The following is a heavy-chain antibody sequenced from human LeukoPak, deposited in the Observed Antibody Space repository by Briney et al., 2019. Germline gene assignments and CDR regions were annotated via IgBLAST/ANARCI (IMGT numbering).Heavy chain of an antibody. CDR2: ISFDGSFR. Sequence: GGSLRLSCAASGFTFRSFAMHWVRQAPGKGLEWVADISFDGSFRYYADSVKGRFTISRDNSKNTVYLQMHSLRADDTAVYYCAKDRIGTFPNHFDSWGQGTLVTVSS. J-gene: IGHJ4*02. V-gene: IGHV3-30*18. CDR3: AKDRIGTFPNHFDS. CDR1: GFTFRSFA. D-gene: IGHD1-7*01.